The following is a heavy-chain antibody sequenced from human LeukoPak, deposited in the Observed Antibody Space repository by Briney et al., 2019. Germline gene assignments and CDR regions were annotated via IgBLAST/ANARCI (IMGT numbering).Heavy chain of an antibody. Sequence: ASVKVSCKASRYTFTSYDINWVREAAGQGLEWMGWMNPNTGRTGYAQKFQGRVTMTRDTSITTAYMELTSLTYEDTAVYYCARLAETPDYYSNGGYFYLGYWGRGTPVTVSS. D-gene: IGHD2-15*01. CDR2: MNPNTGRT. CDR1: RYTFTSYD. CDR3: ARLAETPDYYSNGGYFYLGY. V-gene: IGHV1-8*01. J-gene: IGHJ4*02.